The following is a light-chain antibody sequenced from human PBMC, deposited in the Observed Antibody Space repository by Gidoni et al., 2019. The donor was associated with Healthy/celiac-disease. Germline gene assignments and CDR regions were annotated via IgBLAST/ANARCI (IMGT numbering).Light chain of an antibody. CDR3: QSYDSSLSGVV. Sequence: QSVLTHTPSVSGAPGQRVTISCTGSSSNIGAGYDVHWYQQLPGTAHTLLIYGNSNRPAGVPDRFSGSKSGSSASLAITGLQAEDEADYYCQSYDSSLSGVVFGGGTKLTVL. CDR2: GNS. V-gene: IGLV1-40*01. J-gene: IGLJ2*01. CDR1: SSNIGAGYD.